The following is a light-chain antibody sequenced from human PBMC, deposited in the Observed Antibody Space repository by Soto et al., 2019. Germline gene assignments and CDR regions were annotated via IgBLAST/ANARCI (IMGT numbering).Light chain of an antibody. CDR3: AAWDASLNAWV. CDR1: SSNIGSNS. CDR2: NNN. V-gene: IGLV1-44*01. J-gene: IGLJ3*02. Sequence: QSALTQPPSESGTPGQRVTISCSGSSSNIGSNSVTWFQQLPGTAPNLLISNNNQRPSGVPDRFSGSKSGTSASLAINGLQSEDEADYFCAAWDASLNAWVFGGGTKVTVL.